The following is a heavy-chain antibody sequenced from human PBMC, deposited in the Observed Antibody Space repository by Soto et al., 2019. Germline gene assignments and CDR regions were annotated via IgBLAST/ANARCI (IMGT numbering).Heavy chain of an antibody. Sequence: SETLSLTCAVYGGSFSGYYWSWIRQPPGEGLEWIGEINHSGSTNYNPSLKSRVTISVDTSKNQFSLKLSSVTAADTAVYYCATDSIAARRRWFDPWGQGTLVTVSS. CDR3: ATDSIAARRRWFDP. CDR1: GGSFSGYY. D-gene: IGHD6-6*01. V-gene: IGHV4-34*01. CDR2: INHSGST. J-gene: IGHJ5*02.